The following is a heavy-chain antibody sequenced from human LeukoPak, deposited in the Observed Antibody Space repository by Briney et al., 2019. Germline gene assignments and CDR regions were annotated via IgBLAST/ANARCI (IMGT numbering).Heavy chain of an antibody. CDR3: ARGLWSGYYIGY. V-gene: IGHV4-59*12. J-gene: IGHJ4*02. D-gene: IGHD3/OR15-3a*01. CDR1: DGSITNYD. CDR2: IYYSGST. Sequence: PSETLSLTCTVSDGSITNYDWSWIRQPPGKGLEWIGYIYYSGSTNYNPSLKSRVTISVDTSKNPFSLKLSSVTAADTAVYYCARGLWSGYYIGYWGQGTLVTVSS.